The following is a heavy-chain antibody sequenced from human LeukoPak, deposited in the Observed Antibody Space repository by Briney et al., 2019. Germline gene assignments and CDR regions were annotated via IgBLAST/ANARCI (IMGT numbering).Heavy chain of an antibody. CDR1: GFTFSSYA. CDR2: ISGSGGST. V-gene: IGHV3-23*01. J-gene: IGHJ4*02. D-gene: IGHD2-15*01. CDR3: AKDRGYCSGGSCHPLDY. Sequence: GGSLRLSCAASGFTFSSYAMSWVRQAPGEGLEWVSAISGSGGSTYYADSVKGRFTISRDNSKNTLYLQMNSLRAEDTAVYYCAKDRGYCSGGSCHPLDYWGQGTLVTVSS.